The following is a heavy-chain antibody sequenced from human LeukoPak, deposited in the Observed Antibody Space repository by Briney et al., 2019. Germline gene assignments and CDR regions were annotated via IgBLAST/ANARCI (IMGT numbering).Heavy chain of an antibody. D-gene: IGHD6-13*01. CDR2: INHSGST. CDR3: ASDDWSIAAAGTFWFDP. V-gene: IGHV4-34*01. Sequence: PSETLSLTCAVYGGSFSGYYWSWIRQPPGKGLEWIGEINHSGSTNYNPSLKSRVHISVDTSKNQFSLKLSSVTAADTAVYYCASDDWSIAAAGTFWFDPWRQGTLVSVSS. J-gene: IGHJ5*02. CDR1: GGSFSGYY.